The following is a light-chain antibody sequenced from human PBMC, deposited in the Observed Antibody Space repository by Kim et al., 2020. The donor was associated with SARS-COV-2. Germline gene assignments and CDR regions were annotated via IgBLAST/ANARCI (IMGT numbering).Light chain of an antibody. J-gene: IGKJ4*01. CDR1: QSISSY. Sequence: DIQMTQSPSSLSASVGDRVTITCRASQSISSYLNWYQQKPGKAPRLLIYAASSLQSGVPSRFSGSRSGTDFTLTISSLQPEDFATYYCQQSYSTPFTFGVGTKVEIK. CDR3: QQSYSTPFT. V-gene: IGKV1-39*01. CDR2: AAS.